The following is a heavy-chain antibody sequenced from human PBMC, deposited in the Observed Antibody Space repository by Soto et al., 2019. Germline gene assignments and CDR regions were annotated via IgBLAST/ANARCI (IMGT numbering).Heavy chain of an antibody. Sequence: GGSLRLSCAASGFTFSTYWMHWVRQGPEKGLVWVSRINSDGSSTSYADSVKGRFTISRDNAKNTLYLQMNSLRAEDTAVYYCARGYSSGLGYWGQGTVVTVSS. CDR2: INSDGSST. CDR1: GFTFSTYW. CDR3: ARGYSSGLGY. J-gene: IGHJ4*02. D-gene: IGHD6-19*01. V-gene: IGHV3-74*01.